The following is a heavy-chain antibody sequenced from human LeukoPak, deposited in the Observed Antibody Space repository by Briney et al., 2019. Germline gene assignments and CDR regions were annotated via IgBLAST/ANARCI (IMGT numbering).Heavy chain of an antibody. CDR2: IYYSGST. CDR1: GGSINSYF. J-gene: IGHJ6*04. CDR3: ARFSSSWYGVDV. D-gene: IGHD6-13*01. Sequence: SETLSLTCTISGGSINSYFWTWIRQPPGKGLEWIGYIYYSGSTNYNPSLKSRVTISVDTSKNHFSLKLSSVTAADTAVYYCARFSSSWYGVDVWGKGITVTVSS. V-gene: IGHV4-59*01.